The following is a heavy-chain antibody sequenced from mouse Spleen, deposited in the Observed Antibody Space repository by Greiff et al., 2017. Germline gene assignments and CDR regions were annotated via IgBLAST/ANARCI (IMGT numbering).Heavy chain of an antibody. Sequence: VQLKESGPELVKPGASVKIPCKASGYTFTDYNMDWVKQSPGKSLEWIGDINPNNGGTIYNQKFKGKATLTVDKSSSTAYMELRSLTSEDTAVYYCARNWAYWGQGTLVTVSA. CDR1: GYTFTDYN. CDR3: ARNWAY. D-gene: IGHD4-1*01. V-gene: IGHV1-18*01. J-gene: IGHJ3*01. CDR2: INPNNGGT.